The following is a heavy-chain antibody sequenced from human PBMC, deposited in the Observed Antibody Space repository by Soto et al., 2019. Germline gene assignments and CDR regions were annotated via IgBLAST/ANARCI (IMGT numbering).Heavy chain of an antibody. Sequence: PSETLSLTCAVYGASFSNYYWNWIRQSPGKGLEWVGQINHRGGSNYNPSLKSRVTISLDTSQNQFSLRLSSVTAADTAVYYCGRGGLRGLYYLDYWGQGTLVTVSS. CDR3: GRGGLRGLYYLDY. J-gene: IGHJ4*02. V-gene: IGHV4-34*01. CDR2: INHRGGS. CDR1: GASFSNYY. D-gene: IGHD3-10*01.